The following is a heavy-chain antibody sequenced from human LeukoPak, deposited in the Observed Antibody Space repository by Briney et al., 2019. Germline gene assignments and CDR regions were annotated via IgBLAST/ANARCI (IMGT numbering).Heavy chain of an antibody. CDR1: GYSFTSYW. CDR3: ARVYGDPWRVGYYYGMDV. V-gene: IGHV5-51*01. D-gene: IGHD4-17*01. Sequence: GESLKISCKGSGYSFTSYWIGWVRQMPGKGLEWMGIIYPGDSDTRYSPSFQGQVTISADKSISTAYLQWSSLKASDTAMYYCARVYGDPWRVGYYYGMDVWGQGTTVTVSS. CDR2: IYPGDSDT. J-gene: IGHJ6*02.